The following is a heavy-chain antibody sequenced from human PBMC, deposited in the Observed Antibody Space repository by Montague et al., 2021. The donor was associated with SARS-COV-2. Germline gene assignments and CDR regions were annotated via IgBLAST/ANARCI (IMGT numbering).Heavy chain of an antibody. J-gene: IGHJ5*02. D-gene: IGHD4/OR15-4a*01. Sequence: SETLSLTCAVSGGSINSSSWWSWVRQPPGKGLEWIGEIFHSGSINYNKSFYSRVTISVDKFWNQLSLMLTFVTAADTAVYYCASRWAHDYLSTVEGGFDPWGQGTLVTVSS. CDR1: GGSINSSSW. CDR2: IFHSGSI. CDR3: ASRWAHDYLSTVEGGFDP. V-gene: IGHV4-4*02.